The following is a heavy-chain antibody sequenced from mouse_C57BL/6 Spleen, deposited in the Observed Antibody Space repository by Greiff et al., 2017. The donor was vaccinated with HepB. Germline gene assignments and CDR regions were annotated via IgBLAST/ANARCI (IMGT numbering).Heavy chain of an antibody. CDR1: GYSFTGYY. J-gene: IGHJ2*01. V-gene: IGHV1-42*01. Sequence: VQLQQSGPELVKPGASVKISCKASGYSFTGYYMNWVKQSPEKSLEWIGEINPSTGGTTYNQKFKAKATLTVDKSSSTAYMQLKSLTSEDSAVYYCAGLKDYFDYWGQGTTLTVSS. D-gene: IGHD1-3*01. CDR3: AGLKDYFDY. CDR2: INPSTGGT.